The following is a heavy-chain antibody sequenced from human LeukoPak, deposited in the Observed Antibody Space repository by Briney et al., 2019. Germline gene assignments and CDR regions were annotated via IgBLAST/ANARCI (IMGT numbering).Heavy chain of an antibody. J-gene: IGHJ4*02. CDR1: GGSFSGYY. CDR2: INHSGST. Sequence: PSETLSLTCAVYGGSFSGYYWSWIRQPPGKGLEWIGEINHSGSTNYNPSLKSRVTISVDTSKNQFSLKLCSVTAADTAVYYCARGSRIAVAGTSGYFDYWGQGTLVTVSS. V-gene: IGHV4-34*01. CDR3: ARGSRIAVAGTSGYFDY. D-gene: IGHD6-19*01.